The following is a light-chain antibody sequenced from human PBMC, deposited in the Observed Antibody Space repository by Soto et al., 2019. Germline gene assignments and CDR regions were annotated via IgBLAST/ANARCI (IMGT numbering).Light chain of an antibody. Sequence: EIVLRQSPATLSLSPGEGATLSCRASQSVSNYIAWYQQKPGQAPRVLIYDASNRAAGVPARFSGSGSGTDFTLTISSLEPEDFAVYYCQQRSSWYSFGQGTKVDIK. J-gene: IGKJ2*01. CDR2: DAS. CDR3: QQRSSWYS. V-gene: IGKV3-11*01. CDR1: QSVSNY.